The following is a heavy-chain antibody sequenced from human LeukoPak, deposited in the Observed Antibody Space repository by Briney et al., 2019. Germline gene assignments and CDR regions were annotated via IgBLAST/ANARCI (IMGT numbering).Heavy chain of an antibody. CDR3: ARAGELRFLESFDY. CDR1: GLTFSSYW. Sequence: PGGSLRLSCAASGLTFSSYWMSWVRQAPGKGLEWVANIKQDGSEKYYVDSVKGRFTISRDNAKNSLYLQMNSLRAEDTAVYYCARAGELRFLESFDYWGQGTLVTVSS. V-gene: IGHV3-7*01. D-gene: IGHD3-3*01. J-gene: IGHJ4*02. CDR2: IKQDGSEK.